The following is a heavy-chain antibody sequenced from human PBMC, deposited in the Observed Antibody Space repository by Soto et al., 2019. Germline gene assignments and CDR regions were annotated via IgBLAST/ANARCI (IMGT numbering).Heavy chain of an antibody. D-gene: IGHD3-3*01. CDR3: ARELLEWYDAFDY. CDR1: GYTFTSYA. V-gene: IGHV1-3*01. CDR2: INAGNGNT. J-gene: IGHJ4*02. Sequence: ASVKVSCKASGYTFTSYAMHWVRQAPGQRLEWMGWINAGNGNTKYSQKFQGRVTMTRNASMSTAYMELSSLRSEDTAVYYCARELLEWYDAFDYWGQGTLVTVSS.